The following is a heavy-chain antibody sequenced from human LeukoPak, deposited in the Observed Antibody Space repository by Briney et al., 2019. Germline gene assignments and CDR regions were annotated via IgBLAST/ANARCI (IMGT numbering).Heavy chain of an antibody. D-gene: IGHD6-13*01. Sequence: ASVKVSCKASGNTFTNYAMNWVRQAPGQGLEWMGWINTNTGNPTYAQGFTGRFVFSLDTFVSTAYLQISSLKAEDTAVYYCVRDGRIAATGNYWGQGTLVSVSS. J-gene: IGHJ4*02. V-gene: IGHV7-4-1*02. CDR3: VRDGRIAATGNY. CDR2: INTNTGNP. CDR1: GNTFTNYA.